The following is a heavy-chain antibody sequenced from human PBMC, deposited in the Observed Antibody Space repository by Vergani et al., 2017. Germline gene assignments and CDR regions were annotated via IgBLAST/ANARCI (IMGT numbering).Heavy chain of an antibody. CDR1: GGSISSGGYY. V-gene: IGHV4-31*03. Sequence: QVQLQESGPGLVKPSQTLSLTCTVSGGSISSGGYYWSWVRQHPGKGLEWVGYIYYSGSTYYNPSLNSRVTISVDTSKNQFSLKLSSVTAADTAVYYCARDLRTGGYMDVWGKGTTVTVSS. CDR2: IYYSGST. J-gene: IGHJ6*03. D-gene: IGHD2-8*02. CDR3: ARDLRTGGYMDV.